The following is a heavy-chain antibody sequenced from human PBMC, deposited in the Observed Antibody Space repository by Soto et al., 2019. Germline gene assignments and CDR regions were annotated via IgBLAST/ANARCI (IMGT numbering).Heavy chain of an antibody. CDR1: GGSISGYY. Sequence: SDTLSLTCTVSGGSISGYYWSWIRQPPGKGPEWIAYIYYTGSTNYNPSLKSRITISVDTSKNQFSLKLTSVTAADTAVYYCARGQSNSAWALFDYWGQGTLVTVSS. D-gene: IGHD4-4*01. V-gene: IGHV4-59*01. CDR3: ARGQSNSAWALFDY. CDR2: IYYTGST. J-gene: IGHJ4*02.